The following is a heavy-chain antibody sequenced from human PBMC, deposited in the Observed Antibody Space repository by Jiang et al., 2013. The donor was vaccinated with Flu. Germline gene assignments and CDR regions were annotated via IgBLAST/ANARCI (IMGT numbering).Heavy chain of an antibody. V-gene: IGHV1-3*01. CDR1: GYTFTSYA. CDR3: VRVFGSSWPPGNWFDP. D-gene: IGHD6-13*01. Sequence: SGAEVKKPGASVKVSCKASGYTFTSYAMHWVRQAPGQRLEWMGWINAGNGNTKYSQKFQGRVTITRDTSASTAYMELSSLRSEDTAVYYCVRVFGSSWPPGNWFDPWGQGTLVT. CDR2: INAGNGNT. J-gene: IGHJ5*02.